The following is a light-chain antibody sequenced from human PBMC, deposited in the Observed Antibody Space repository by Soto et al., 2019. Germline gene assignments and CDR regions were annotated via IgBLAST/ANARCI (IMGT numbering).Light chain of an antibody. CDR2: LGS. CDR1: QSLLHSNGYNY. J-gene: IGKJ4*01. CDR3: MQALQTPLT. Sequence: DIVMTQSPLSLPVTPGEPASISCRSSQSLLHSNGYNYLDWCLQKPGQSPQLLIYLGSNRSSGVPDRFSGSGSGTDFTLKISRVEAEDVGVYYCMQALQTPLTFGGGTKVDIK. V-gene: IGKV2-28*01.